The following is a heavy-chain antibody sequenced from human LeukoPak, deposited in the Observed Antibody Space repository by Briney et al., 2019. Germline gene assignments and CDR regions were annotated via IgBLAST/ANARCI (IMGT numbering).Heavy chain of an antibody. CDR3: AAGGVYDLLTY. CDR2: FDPGDAET. V-gene: IGHV1-24*01. D-gene: IGHD5/OR15-5a*01. J-gene: IGHJ4*02. Sequence: ASVKVSCTVYGYTLTGLSMHWVRQAPGKGLEWMGGFDPGDAETIYAHEFQGRVTMTEDTTTDTAYMELSSLRPQDTAVYYCAAGGVYDLLTYWGQGALVTVSS. CDR1: GYTLTGLS.